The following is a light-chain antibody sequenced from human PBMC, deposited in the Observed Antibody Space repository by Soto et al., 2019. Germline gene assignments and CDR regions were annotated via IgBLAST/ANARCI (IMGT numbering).Light chain of an antibody. V-gene: IGLV2-8*01. J-gene: IGLJ1*01. CDR1: YTDIGAYNY. CDR2: EVC. CDR3: SSFKGTNSFL. Sequence: SSLTQPPSASRSPGQSDTIPCTGTYTDIGAYNYVSWYQQRPGESPKLIIYEVCNRPSGVPDRFFASKSGNTASLTVSGLQAVEEADYYCSSFKGTNSFLFRTGT.